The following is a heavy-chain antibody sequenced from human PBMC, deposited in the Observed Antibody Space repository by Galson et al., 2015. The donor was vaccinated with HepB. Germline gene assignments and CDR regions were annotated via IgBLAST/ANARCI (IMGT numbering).Heavy chain of an antibody. CDR2: IYSGGST. CDR1: GFTFSGYS. D-gene: IGHD4-17*01. CDR3: ARVAGTTVTTVWVDAFDI. Sequence: SLRLSCAASGFTFSGYSMNWVRQAPGKGLEWVSVIYSGGSTYYADSVKGRFTISRDNSKNTLYLQMNSLGAEDTAVYYCARVAGTTVTTVWVDAFDIWGQGTMVTVSS. V-gene: IGHV3-53*01. J-gene: IGHJ3*02.